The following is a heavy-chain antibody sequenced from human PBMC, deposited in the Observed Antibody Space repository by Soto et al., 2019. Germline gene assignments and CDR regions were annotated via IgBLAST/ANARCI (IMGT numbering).Heavy chain of an antibody. CDR2: MNPNSGNT. D-gene: IGHD2-21*01. V-gene: IGHV1-8*01. CDR1: GYTFTSYD. J-gene: IGHJ4*02. Sequence: ASVKVSCKASGYTFTSYDINWVRQATGQGLEWMGWMNPNSGNTGYAQKFQGRATMTRNTSISTAYMELSSLGSEDTAVYYCARATEDNHVIVWDQYWGQGTLVTVSS. CDR3: ARATEDNHVIVWDQY.